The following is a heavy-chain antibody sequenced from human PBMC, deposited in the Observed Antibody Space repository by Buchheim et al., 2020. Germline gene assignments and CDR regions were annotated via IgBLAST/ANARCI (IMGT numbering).Heavy chain of an antibody. Sequence: QVQLVESGGGLVKPGGSLRLSCAASGFTFSDYYMSWIRQAPGKGLEWVSYISSSSSYTNYADSVTGRFTISRANAKNSLYLQMNSLRAEDTAVYYCARDFVVVVAATLHYYYGMDVWGQGTT. CDR2: ISSSSSYT. CDR3: ARDFVVVVAATLHYYYGMDV. CDR1: GFTFSDYY. D-gene: IGHD2-15*01. V-gene: IGHV3-11*06. J-gene: IGHJ6*02.